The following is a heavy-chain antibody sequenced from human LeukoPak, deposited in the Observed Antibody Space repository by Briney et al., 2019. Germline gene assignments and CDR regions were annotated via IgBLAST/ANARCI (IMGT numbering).Heavy chain of an antibody. Sequence: PGGSLRLSCAASGFTFSTYWMHWVRQAPGKGLVWVSSISSSSSYIYYADSVKGRFTISRDNAKNSLYLQMNSLRAEDTALYYCARDYPSGWNNYYYYYYMDVWGKGTTVTVSS. V-gene: IGHV3-21*04. CDR1: GFTFSTYW. D-gene: IGHD6-19*01. J-gene: IGHJ6*03. CDR3: ARDYPSGWNNYYYYYYMDV. CDR2: ISSSSSYI.